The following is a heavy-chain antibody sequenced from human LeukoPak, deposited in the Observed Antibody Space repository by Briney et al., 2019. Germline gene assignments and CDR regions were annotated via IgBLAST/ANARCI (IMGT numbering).Heavy chain of an antibody. J-gene: IGHJ4*02. Sequence: SETLSLTCAVYGESMIGHYWTWIRQPPGKRLEWIGEIHHSGGTNSNPSLKNRVTMSIDMSKNQFSLKLNSVTAADTAVYYCARETASGSGRAYDHWAQGNLVPVSS. CDR3: ARETASGSGRAYDH. V-gene: IGHV4-34*01. CDR2: IHHSGGT. CDR1: GESMIGHY. D-gene: IGHD3-10*01.